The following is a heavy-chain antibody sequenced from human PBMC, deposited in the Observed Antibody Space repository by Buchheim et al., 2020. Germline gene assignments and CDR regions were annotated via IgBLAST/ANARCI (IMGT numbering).Heavy chain of an antibody. CDR2: ISYDGSNK. CDR3: ARDAGSGYYYGFDY. D-gene: IGHD3-22*01. Sequence: QAQLVESGGGVVQPGRSLRLSCAASGFTFSSYAMHWVRQAPGKGLEWVAVISYDGSNKYYADSVKGRFTISRDNSKNTLYLQMNSLRAEDTAVYYCARDAGSGYYYGFDYWGQGTL. CDR1: GFTFSSYA. J-gene: IGHJ4*02. V-gene: IGHV3-30*04.